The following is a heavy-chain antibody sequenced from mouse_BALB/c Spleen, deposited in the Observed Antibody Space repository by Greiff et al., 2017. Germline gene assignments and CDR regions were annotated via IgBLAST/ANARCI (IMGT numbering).Heavy chain of an antibody. CDR2: IRNKANGYTT. D-gene: IGHD4-1*02. J-gene: IGHJ2*01. Sequence: EVMLVESGGGLVQPGGSLRLSCATSGFTFTDYYMSWVRQPPGKALEWLGFIRNKANGYTTEYSASVKGRFTISRDNSQSILYLQMNTLRAEDSATYYCARDLSTDLFDYWGQGTTLTVSS. V-gene: IGHV7-3*02. CDR1: GFTFTDYY. CDR3: ARDLSTDLFDY.